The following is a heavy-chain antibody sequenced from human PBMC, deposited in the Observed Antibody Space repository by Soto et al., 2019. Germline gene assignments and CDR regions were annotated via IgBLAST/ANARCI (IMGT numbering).Heavy chain of an antibody. D-gene: IGHD2-15*01. CDR1: GFTFSSYA. Sequence: GGSLGLSCAASGFTFSSYAMSWVRQAPGKGLEWVSAISGSGGSTYYADSVKGRFTISRDNSKNTLYLQMNSLRAEDTAVYYCAKDRSDCSGGSCYRLFDYWGQGTLVTVSS. CDR3: AKDRSDCSGGSCYRLFDY. CDR2: ISGSGGST. J-gene: IGHJ4*02. V-gene: IGHV3-23*01.